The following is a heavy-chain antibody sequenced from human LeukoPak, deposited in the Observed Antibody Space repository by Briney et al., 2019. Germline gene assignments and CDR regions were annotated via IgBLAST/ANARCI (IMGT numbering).Heavy chain of an antibody. CDR1: GDSFNSYT. V-gene: IGHV1-69*06. CDR3: ARVSGNSNLGPVAKASYYYYYMDV. D-gene: IGHD5-12*01. CDR2: LVPVFGTP. Sequence: SVKVSCKASGDSFNSYTIHWVRQAPGQGLEWMGGLVPVFGTPHYAQSFKGRVTLTADKSTNTAYMELTSLRSEDTAVYYCARVSGNSNLGPVAKASYYYYYMDVWGEGTTVIVSS. J-gene: IGHJ6*03.